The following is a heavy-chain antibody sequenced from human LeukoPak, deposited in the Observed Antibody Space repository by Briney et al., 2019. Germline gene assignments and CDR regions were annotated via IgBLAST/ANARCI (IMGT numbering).Heavy chain of an antibody. CDR3: ARAGSSGWWSIDY. D-gene: IGHD6-19*01. CDR2: IYYSGST. V-gene: IGHV4-59*01. J-gene: IGHJ4*02. CDR1: GCSISSYY. Sequence: SETLSLTCTVSGCSISSYYWSWIRQPPGKGLEWIGYIYYSGSTNYNPSLKSRVTISVDTSKNQFSLKLSSVTAADTAVYYCARAGSSGWWSIDYWGQGTLVTVSS.